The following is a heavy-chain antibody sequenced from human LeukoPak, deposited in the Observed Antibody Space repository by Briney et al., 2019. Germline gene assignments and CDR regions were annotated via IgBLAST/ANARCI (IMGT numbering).Heavy chain of an antibody. CDR2: IGSDNKT. Sequence: GGTLRLSCEASGFTFSVYDMTWVRQAPGKELEWVASIGSDNKTHYSESVKGRFAISRDNSKRMVFLQMNSLRAEDTARYYCARELHYYVAMDVWGQGTTVTVSS. V-gene: IGHV3-23*01. CDR3: ARELHYYVAMDV. CDR1: GFTFSVYD. D-gene: IGHD3-10*02. J-gene: IGHJ6*02.